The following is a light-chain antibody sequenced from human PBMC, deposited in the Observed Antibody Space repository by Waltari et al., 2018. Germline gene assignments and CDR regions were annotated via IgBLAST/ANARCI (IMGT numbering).Light chain of an antibody. J-gene: IGLJ3*02. CDR1: SLRTSY. V-gene: IGLV3-19*01. Sequence: SSELTQGPAVSVALGQTVKITYQGDSLRTSYASWYQLKPGQAPVLVLFGKEKRPSGIPDRFSGYSSGTTSSLTITGAQAEDEADYYCHSRNGRNNEVVFGGGTKLTVL. CDR3: HSRNGRNNEVV. CDR2: GKE.